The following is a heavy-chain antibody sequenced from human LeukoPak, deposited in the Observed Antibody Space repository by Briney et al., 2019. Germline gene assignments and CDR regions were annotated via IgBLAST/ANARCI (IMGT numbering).Heavy chain of an antibody. CDR3: AKDVYGDYGGLDY. V-gene: IGHV3-23*01. CDR1: GFPFSTYA. D-gene: IGHD4-17*01. CDR2: IRGSDGST. J-gene: IGHJ4*02. Sequence: GGSLRLSSAASGFPFSTYAMSWVRQAPGKGLEWVSSIRGSDGSTYYADSAKGRFAISRDNSKNTLYLQMNSLRAEDTAVYYCAKDVYGDYGGLDYWGQGTPVTVSS.